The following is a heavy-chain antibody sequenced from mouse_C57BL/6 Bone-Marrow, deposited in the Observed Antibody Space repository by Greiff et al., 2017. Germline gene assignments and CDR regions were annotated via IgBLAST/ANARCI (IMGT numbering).Heavy chain of an antibody. V-gene: IGHV5-4*03. CDR3: ARGTTVVAPFAY. CDR2: ISDGGSYT. J-gene: IGHJ3*01. CDR1: GFTFSSYA. D-gene: IGHD1-1*01. Sequence: EVMLVESGGGLVKPGGSLKLSCAASGFTFSSYAMSWVRQTPEKRLEWVATISDGGSYTYYPDNVKGRFTISRDNAKNNLYLQMSHLKSEDTAMYYCARGTTVVAPFAYWGQGTLVTVSA.